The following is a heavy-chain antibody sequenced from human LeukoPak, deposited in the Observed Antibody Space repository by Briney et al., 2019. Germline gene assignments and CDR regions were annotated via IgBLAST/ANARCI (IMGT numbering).Heavy chain of an antibody. CDR1: GFTFSRYW. CDR2: INEDGSEK. CDR3: ARAGIPGSVDY. V-gene: IGHV3-7*01. Sequence: GGSLRLSCVASGFTFSRYWVSWVRQAPGKGLEWVANINEDGSEKYYVDSVKGPITISRDNGKNSFYLQLNSLRVEDTAVYYCARAGIPGSVDYWGQGTLVTVSS. J-gene: IGHJ4*02.